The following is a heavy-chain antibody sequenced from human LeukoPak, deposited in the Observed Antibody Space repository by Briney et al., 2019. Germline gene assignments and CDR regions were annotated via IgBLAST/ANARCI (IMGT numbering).Heavy chain of an antibody. CDR1: GFTFSSFA. D-gene: IGHD4-17*01. J-gene: IGHJ4*02. Sequence: AGSLRLSCAASGFTFSSFAMGWDRQAQGKGREWVSAISGSGGSTYYADSVKGRFTISRDNTKNTPYLQMNSRRAEDTAVYYCAKGGYGDYDYWGQGTLVTVSS. CDR2: ISGSGGST. CDR3: AKGGYGDYDY. V-gene: IGHV3-23*01.